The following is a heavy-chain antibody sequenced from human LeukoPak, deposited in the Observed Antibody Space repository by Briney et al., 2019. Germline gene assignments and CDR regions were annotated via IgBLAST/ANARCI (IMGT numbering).Heavy chain of an antibody. CDR2: IWYDGSNK. J-gene: IGHJ4*02. Sequence: GGSLGLSCAASGFPFNNYGMHWVRQAPGKGLEWVAVIWYDGSNKYYADSVKGRFTISRDDSKNTLYLQMNTLRAEDTAVYYCARGLYSGSWYLFNWGQGTLVTVSS. CDR1: GFPFNNYG. V-gene: IGHV3-33*01. CDR3: ARGLYSGSWYLFN. D-gene: IGHD6-13*01.